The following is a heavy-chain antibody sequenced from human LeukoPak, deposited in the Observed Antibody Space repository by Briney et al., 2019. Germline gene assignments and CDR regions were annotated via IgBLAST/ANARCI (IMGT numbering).Heavy chain of an antibody. CDR2: IYYNGNT. D-gene: IGHD3-22*01. J-gene: IGHJ3*02. V-gene: IGHV4-59*01. Sequence: SGTLSLTCTASGASISSSYWSWVQQPPGKRLEWIGFIYYNGNTNSNPSLKSRVTISVDTSKNQFSLKLTSVTAADTDVYYCVRGNYDNRGYSNAFDIWGQGAMVTVS. CDR3: VRGNYDNRGYSNAFDI. CDR1: GASISSSY.